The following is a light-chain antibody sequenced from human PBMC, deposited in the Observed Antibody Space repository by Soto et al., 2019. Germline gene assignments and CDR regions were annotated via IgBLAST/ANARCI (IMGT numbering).Light chain of an antibody. CDR2: DVS. CDR3: SSYTSSSTL. CDR1: SSDVGGYNY. Sequence: QSALTQPASVCGSPGQSITISCTGTSSDVGGYNYVSWYQQHPGKAPKLMIYDVSNRPSGVSNRFSGSKSGNTASLTISGLQAEDEADYYCSSYTSSSTLFGTGTKVTVL. V-gene: IGLV2-14*01. J-gene: IGLJ1*01.